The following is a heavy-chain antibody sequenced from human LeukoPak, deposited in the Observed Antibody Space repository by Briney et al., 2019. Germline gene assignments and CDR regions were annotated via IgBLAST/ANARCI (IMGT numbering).Heavy chain of an antibody. Sequence: GGSLRLSCAASGFTFSSYSMNWVRQAPGKGLEWVSSISSSSSYIYYADSVKGRFTISRDNAKNSLYLQMNSLRAEDTAVYYCARGNHLEGWGLDYWGQGTLVTVSS. J-gene: IGHJ4*02. CDR3: ARGNHLEGWGLDY. CDR1: GFTFSSYS. D-gene: IGHD1-14*01. CDR2: ISSSSSYI. V-gene: IGHV3-21*04.